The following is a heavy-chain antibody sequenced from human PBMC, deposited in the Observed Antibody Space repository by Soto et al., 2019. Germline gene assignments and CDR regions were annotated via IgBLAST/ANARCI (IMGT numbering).Heavy chain of an antibody. V-gene: IGHV3-23*01. CDR3: AKDVEWLSSYYFDY. D-gene: IGHD3-3*01. Sequence: HPGGSLRLSCAASGFTFSSYAMSWVRQAPGKGLEWVSAISGSGGSTYYADSVKGRFTISRDNSKNTLYLQMNSLRAEDTAVYYCAKDVEWLSSYYFDYWGQGTLVTVSS. J-gene: IGHJ4*02. CDR1: GFTFSSYA. CDR2: ISGSGGST.